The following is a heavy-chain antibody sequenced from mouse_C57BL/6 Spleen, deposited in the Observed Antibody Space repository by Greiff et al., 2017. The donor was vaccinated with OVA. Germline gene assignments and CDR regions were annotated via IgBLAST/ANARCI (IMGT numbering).Heavy chain of an antibody. CDR2: FHPYNDDT. CDR1: GYTFTTYP. D-gene: IGHD2-5*01. Sequence: VKLVDSGAELVKPGASVKMSCKASGYTFTTYPIEWMKQNHGKSLEWIGNFHPYNDDTKYNEKFKGKATLTVEKSSSTVYLELSRLTSDDSAVYYCARRGSNYRGYFDVWGTGTTVTVSS. J-gene: IGHJ1*03. CDR3: ARRGSNYRGYFDV. V-gene: IGHV1-47*01.